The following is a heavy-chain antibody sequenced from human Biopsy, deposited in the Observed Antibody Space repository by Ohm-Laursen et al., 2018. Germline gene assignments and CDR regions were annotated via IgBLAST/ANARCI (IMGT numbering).Heavy chain of an antibody. CDR2: IYYSGTT. CDR1: GDSMGTYY. J-gene: IGHJ5*01. V-gene: IGHV4-59*01. CDR3: ARVRGGFLEWFDY. Sequence: SETLSLTCTVSGDSMGTYYWSWIRQPPGKVMEWIASIYYSGTTHKNPSLKSRVTISVDTSQGLLSLDLSSVTAADTAVYYWARVRGGFLEWFDYWGQGTLVTVSS. D-gene: IGHD3-3*01.